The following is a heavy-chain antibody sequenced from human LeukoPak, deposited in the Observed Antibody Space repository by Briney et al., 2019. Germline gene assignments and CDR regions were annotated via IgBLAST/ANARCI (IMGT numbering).Heavy chain of an antibody. J-gene: IGHJ6*02. V-gene: IGHV4-59*01. CDR3: ARAIGNYDFWSGYYTGVGYYGMDV. Sequence: TSETLSLTCTVSGGSISSYYWSWIRQPPGKGLEWIGYIYYSGTTNYNPSLKSRVTISVDTSKNQFSLKLSSVTAADTAVYYCARAIGNYDFWSGYYTGVGYYGMDVWGQGTTVTVSS. D-gene: IGHD3-3*01. CDR1: GGSISSYY. CDR2: IYYSGTT.